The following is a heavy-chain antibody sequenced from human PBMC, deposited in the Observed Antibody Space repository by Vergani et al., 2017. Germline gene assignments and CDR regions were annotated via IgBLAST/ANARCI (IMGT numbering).Heavy chain of an antibody. J-gene: IGHJ3*02. CDR3: ARIEYYYGSGSYYNVGAFDI. D-gene: IGHD3-10*01. Sequence: QVTLRESGPALVKPTQTLTLTCTFSGFSLSTSGMCVSWIRQPPGKALEWLARIDWDDDKYYSTSLKTRLTISKDTSKNQVVLTMTNMDPVDTATYYCARIEYYYGSGSYYNVGAFDIWGQGTMVTVSS. CDR1: GFSLSTSGMC. V-gene: IGHV2-70*15. CDR2: IDWDDDK.